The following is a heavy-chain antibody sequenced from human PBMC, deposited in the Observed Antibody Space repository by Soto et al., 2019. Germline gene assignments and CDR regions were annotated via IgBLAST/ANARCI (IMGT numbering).Heavy chain of an antibody. CDR3: ARDVAVADNDAFDI. Sequence: GPPVKVSCKASGGTFSSYTISWVRQAPGQGLEWMGRIIPILGIANYAQKFQGRVTITADKSTSTAYMELSSLRSEDTAVYYCARDVAVADNDAFDIWGQGTMVTVSS. J-gene: IGHJ3*02. V-gene: IGHV1-69*04. D-gene: IGHD6-19*01. CDR1: GGTFSSYT. CDR2: IIPILGIA.